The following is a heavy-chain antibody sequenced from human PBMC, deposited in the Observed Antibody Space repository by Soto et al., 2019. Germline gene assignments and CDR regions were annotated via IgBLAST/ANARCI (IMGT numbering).Heavy chain of an antibody. CDR1: GFSLSNGKMG. CDR2: IFSSDEE. Sequence: QVTLIESGPVLVKPTETLTLTCTVSGFSLSNGKMGVTWIRQPPGKALEWLAHIFSSDEESYSTSLRTRLTISEDTSKSQVVLTMTNMDPVDTATYYCARILFGRSVAGGYYYLDVWGKGTTVTVS. D-gene: IGHD6-19*01. CDR3: ARILFGRSVAGGYYYLDV. V-gene: IGHV2-26*01. J-gene: IGHJ6*03.